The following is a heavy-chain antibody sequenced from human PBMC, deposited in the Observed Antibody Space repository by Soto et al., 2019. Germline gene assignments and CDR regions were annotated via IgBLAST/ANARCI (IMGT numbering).Heavy chain of an antibody. CDR2: ISAYNGNT. CDR3: AGGMYGSGGPNWFDP. D-gene: IGHD3-10*01. J-gene: IGHJ5*02. V-gene: IGHV1-18*01. CDR1: GYTFTSYG. Sequence: ASVKVSCKASGYTFTSYGISWVRQAPGQGLEWMGWISAYNGNTNYAQKLQGRVTMTTDKSTSTAYMELRSLRSDDTAVYYCAGGMYGSGGPNWFDPWGQGTLVTVSS.